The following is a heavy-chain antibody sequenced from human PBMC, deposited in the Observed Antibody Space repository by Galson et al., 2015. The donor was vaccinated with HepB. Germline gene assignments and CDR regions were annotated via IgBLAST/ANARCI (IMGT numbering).Heavy chain of an antibody. CDR1: GFTFSDYY. CDR3: ARAEHIVVVTAILGFDY. CDR2: ISSSSSYT. J-gene: IGHJ4*02. D-gene: IGHD2-21*02. Sequence: SLRLSCAASGFTFSDYYMSWIRQAPGKGLEWVSYISSSSSYTNYADSVKGRFTISRDNAKNSLYLQMNSLRAEDTAVYYCARAEHIVVVTAILGFDYWGQGTLVTVSS. V-gene: IGHV3-11*05.